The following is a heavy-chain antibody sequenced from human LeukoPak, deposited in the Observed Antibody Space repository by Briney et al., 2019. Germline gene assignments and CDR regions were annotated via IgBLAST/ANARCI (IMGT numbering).Heavy chain of an antibody. CDR1: GGSINSTNYY. Sequence: SETLSLTCTVSGGSINSTNYYWGWIRQPPGKGLEWIGSIYYSGSTYYNPSLKSRVTISVDTSKNQFSLKLSSVTAADTAVYYCASYYDSSGYYYIVFLYWGQGTLVTVSS. CDR2: IYYSGST. J-gene: IGHJ4*02. V-gene: IGHV4-39*01. D-gene: IGHD3-22*01. CDR3: ASYYDSSGYYYIVFLY.